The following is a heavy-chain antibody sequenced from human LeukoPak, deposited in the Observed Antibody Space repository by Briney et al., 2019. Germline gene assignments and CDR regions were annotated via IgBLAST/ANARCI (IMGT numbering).Heavy chain of an antibody. CDR2: VSSSGTNT. V-gene: IGHV3-23*01. Sequence: GGSLRLSCAASGFTFSTYGMSWVRQAPGKGLEWVSAVSSSGTNTYDANVVKGRFTISRDNSKNMLYLQMSGLRAEDTAVYYCAKEMTALTTIDYWGQGTLVTVSS. D-gene: IGHD4-17*01. CDR3: AKEMTALTTIDY. CDR1: GFTFSTYG. J-gene: IGHJ4*02.